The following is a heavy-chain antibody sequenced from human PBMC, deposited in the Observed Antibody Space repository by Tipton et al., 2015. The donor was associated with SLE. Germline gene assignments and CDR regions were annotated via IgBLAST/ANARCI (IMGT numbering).Heavy chain of an antibody. V-gene: IGHV1-46*01. J-gene: IGHJ3*02. Sequence: QSGAEVKKPGASVKVSCKASGYTFSNYYMHWVRQAPGQGLEWVGIINPSGTTTTYAQELQGRVTMTRDTSTSTAYMELNTLTSDDTAVYYCARGVVTMVQGTGRAFDIWGQGTMVTVS. CDR2: INPSGTTT. CDR1: GYTFSNYY. D-gene: IGHD3-10*01. CDR3: ARGVVTMVQGTGRAFDI.